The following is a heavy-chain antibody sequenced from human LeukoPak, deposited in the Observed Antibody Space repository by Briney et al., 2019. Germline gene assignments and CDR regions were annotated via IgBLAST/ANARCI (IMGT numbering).Heavy chain of an antibody. CDR1: GYTFTSYY. V-gene: IGHV1-46*01. J-gene: IGHJ6*03. CDR2: INPSGGST. Sequence: GASVKVSCKASGYTFTSYYMHWVRQAPGQGLEWMGIINPSGGSTSYAQKFQGRVTMTRDMSTSTVYMELSSLRSEDTAVYYCARGGDYEFYYYYYMDVWGKGTTVTVSS. CDR3: ARGGDYEFYYYYYMDV. D-gene: IGHD4-17*01.